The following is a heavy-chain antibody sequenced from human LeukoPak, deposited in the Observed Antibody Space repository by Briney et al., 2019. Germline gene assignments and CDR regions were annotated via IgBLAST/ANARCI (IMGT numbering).Heavy chain of an antibody. CDR1: GFTFSSYW. CDR2: MNSDGSST. J-gene: IGHJ4*02. D-gene: IGHD1-26*01. CDR3: VREGVGATFDY. V-gene: IGHV3-74*01. Sequence: GGSLRLSCVGSGFTFSSYWMHWVRQAPGKGLVWVSRMNSDGSSTSYADSVKGRFTISRDIAKNTLYLQMNSLRAEDTAVYYCVREGVGATFDYWGQGTLVTVSA.